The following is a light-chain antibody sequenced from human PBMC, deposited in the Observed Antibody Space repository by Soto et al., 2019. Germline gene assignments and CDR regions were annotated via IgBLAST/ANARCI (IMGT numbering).Light chain of an antibody. CDR3: QQYNNWLVT. V-gene: IGKV3-15*01. J-gene: IGKJ4*01. CDR2: GAS. Sequence: EIVMTQSPAILSVSPGERATLSCRASQSVSSNLAWYQQKPGQAPRLLIYGASTRATGIPARFSGSGSGTEFTLTISSLQSEDFAVYCCQQYNNWLVTFGGGTKVEIK. CDR1: QSVSSN.